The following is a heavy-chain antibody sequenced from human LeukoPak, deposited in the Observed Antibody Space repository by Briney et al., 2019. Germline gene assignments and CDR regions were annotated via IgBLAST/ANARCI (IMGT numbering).Heavy chain of an antibody. CDR1: GGTFSSYA. CDR3: ARGGEYSGSYFDY. V-gene: IGHV1-69*05. CDR2: IIPIFGTA. Sequence: SEKVSCKASGGTFSSYAISWVRQAPGQGLEWMGGIIPIFGTANYAQKFQGRVTITTDESTSTAYMELSSLRSEDTAVYYCARGGEYSGSYFDYWGQGTLVTVSS. J-gene: IGHJ4*02. D-gene: IGHD1-26*01.